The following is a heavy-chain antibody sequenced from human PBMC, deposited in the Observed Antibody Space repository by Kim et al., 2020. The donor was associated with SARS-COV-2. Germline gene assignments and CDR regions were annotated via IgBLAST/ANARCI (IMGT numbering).Heavy chain of an antibody. V-gene: IGHV4-59*01. Sequence: SETLSLTCTVSGGSISSYYWSWIRQPPGKGLEWIGYIYYSGSTNYNPSLKSRVTISVDTSKNQFSLKLSSVTAADTAVYYCARVGLGGAFDIWGQGTMVTVSS. CDR3: ARVGLGGAFDI. D-gene: IGHD3-16*01. CDR1: GGSISSYY. CDR2: IYYSGST. J-gene: IGHJ3*02.